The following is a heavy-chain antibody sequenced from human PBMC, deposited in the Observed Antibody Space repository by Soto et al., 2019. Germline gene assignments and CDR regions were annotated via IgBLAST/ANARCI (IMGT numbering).Heavy chain of an antibody. J-gene: IGHJ5*02. CDR3: ATGILAHLSWFDP. CDR2: IYYSGST. Sequence: EPLSLTCTVSGGSISSSSYYWGWIRQPPGKGLEWIGSIYYSGSTYYNPSLKSRVTISVDTSKNQFSLKLSSVTAADTAVYYCATGILAHLSWFDPWGQGTLVTVSS. CDR1: GGSISSSSYY. V-gene: IGHV4-39*01. D-gene: IGHD2-15*01.